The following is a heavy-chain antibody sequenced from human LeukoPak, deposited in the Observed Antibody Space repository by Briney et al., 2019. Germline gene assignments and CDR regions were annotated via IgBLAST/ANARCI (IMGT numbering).Heavy chain of an antibody. Sequence: GGSLRLSXAASGFTFSSYSMNWVGQAPGKGLEWVSSISSSSSYIYYADSVKGRFTISRDNAKKSLYLQMNSLRAEDTAVYYCAVLVGGATGGVFDYWGQGTLVTVSS. V-gene: IGHV3-21*01. J-gene: IGHJ4*02. D-gene: IGHD1-26*01. CDR2: ISSSSSYI. CDR1: GFTFSSYS. CDR3: AVLVGGATGGVFDY.